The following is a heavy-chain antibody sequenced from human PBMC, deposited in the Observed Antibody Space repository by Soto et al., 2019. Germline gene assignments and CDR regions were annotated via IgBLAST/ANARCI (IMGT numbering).Heavy chain of an antibody. CDR2: IYYSGST. J-gene: IGHJ4*02. Sequence: LTCTVSGGSISSAVYYWSWIRQHPGKGLEWIGYIYYSGSTYYNPSLKSRVTTSVDTSKNQFSLRLSSVTAADTAVYYCAGTSSGYPYFDYWGQETLVTVSS. CDR3: AGTSSGYPYFDY. D-gene: IGHD5-12*01. CDR1: GGSISSAVYY. V-gene: IGHV4-31*03.